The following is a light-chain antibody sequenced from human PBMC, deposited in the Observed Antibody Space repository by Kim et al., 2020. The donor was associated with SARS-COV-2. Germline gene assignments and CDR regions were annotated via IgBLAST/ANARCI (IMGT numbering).Light chain of an antibody. Sequence: APGKAARITRGGNNIGSKSVHWYQQKPGQAPVLVIYYDSDRPSGIPERFSGSNSGNTATLTISRVEAGDEADYYCQVWDSSSDHRVFGGGTQLTVL. J-gene: IGLJ3*02. CDR2: YDS. CDR1: NIGSKS. V-gene: IGLV3-21*04. CDR3: QVWDSSSDHRV.